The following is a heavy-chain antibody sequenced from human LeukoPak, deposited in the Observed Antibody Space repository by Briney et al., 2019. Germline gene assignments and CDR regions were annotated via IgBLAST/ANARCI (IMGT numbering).Heavy chain of an antibody. D-gene: IGHD6-13*01. V-gene: IGHV5-51*01. Sequence: GESLKISCKGSGYSFTSYWIGWVRQMPGKGLEWMGIIYPGNSDTRYSPSFQGQVTISADKSISTAYLQWSSLEASDTAMYYCARRAAAAGRHWFDPWGQGTLVTVSS. J-gene: IGHJ5*02. CDR2: IYPGNSDT. CDR3: ARRAAAAGRHWFDP. CDR1: GYSFTSYW.